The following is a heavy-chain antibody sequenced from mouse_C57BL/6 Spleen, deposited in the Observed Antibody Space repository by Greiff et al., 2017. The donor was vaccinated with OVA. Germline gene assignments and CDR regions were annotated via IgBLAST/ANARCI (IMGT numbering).Heavy chain of an antibody. J-gene: IGHJ4*01. V-gene: IGHV1-80*01. CDR2: IYPGDGDT. CDR1: GYAFSSYW. Sequence: QVQLQQSGAELVKPGASVKISCKASGYAFSSYWMNWVKQRPGKGLEWIGQIYPGDGDTNYNGKFKGKATLTADKSSSTAYMQLSSLTSEDSAVYFCAREEYYDYVYAMDYWGQGTSVTVSS. D-gene: IGHD2-4*01. CDR3: AREEYYDYVYAMDY.